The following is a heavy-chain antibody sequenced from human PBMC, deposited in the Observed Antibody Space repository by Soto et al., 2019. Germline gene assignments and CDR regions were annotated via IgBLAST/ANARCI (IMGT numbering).Heavy chain of an antibody. Sequence: QVQLVESGGGVVQPGRSLRLSCAASGFTFSSYGMHWVRQAPGKGLEWVAVIWYDGSNKYYADSVKGRFTISRDNSKNTLYLQMNSLRAEDMAVYYCARGLSAVAGPLDYWGQGTLVTVSS. CDR1: GFTFSSYG. J-gene: IGHJ4*02. CDR2: IWYDGSNK. V-gene: IGHV3-33*01. CDR3: ARGLSAVAGPLDY. D-gene: IGHD6-19*01.